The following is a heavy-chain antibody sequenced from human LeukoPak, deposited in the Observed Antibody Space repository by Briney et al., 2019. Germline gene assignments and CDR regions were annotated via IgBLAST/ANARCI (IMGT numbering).Heavy chain of an antibody. CDR1: GFTFGSYA. Sequence: GGSLRLSCATSGFTFGSYAMTWVRQAPGKGLEWVSYISANAITTYYADSVKGRFTISRDNSKNTLYLQMNSLRAEDTAVYYCATYGSGSFDYWGQGTLVTVSS. CDR3: ATYGSGSFDY. J-gene: IGHJ4*02. V-gene: IGHV3-23*01. CDR2: ISANAITT. D-gene: IGHD3-10*01.